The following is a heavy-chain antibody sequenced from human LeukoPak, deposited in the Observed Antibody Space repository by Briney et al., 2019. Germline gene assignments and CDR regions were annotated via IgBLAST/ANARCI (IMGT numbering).Heavy chain of an antibody. CDR3: AREIQTYYYGSGREYYYYYMDV. V-gene: IGHV4-59*01. CDR2: IYYSGST. CDR1: GGSISSYY. Sequence: SETLSLTCTVSGGSISSYYWSWIRQPPGKGLEWIGYIYYSGSTNYNPSLKSRVTISVDTSKNQFSLKLSSVTAADTAVYYCAREIQTYYYGSGREYYYYYMDVWGKGPRSPSP. D-gene: IGHD3-10*01. J-gene: IGHJ6*03.